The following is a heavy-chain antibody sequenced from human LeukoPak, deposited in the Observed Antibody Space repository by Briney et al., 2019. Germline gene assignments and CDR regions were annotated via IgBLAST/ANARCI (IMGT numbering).Heavy chain of an antibody. D-gene: IGHD6-6*01. V-gene: IGHV4-59*01. CDR2: IYYSGST. CDR1: GGSISSYY. CDR3: ASSYSSSSRWFDP. J-gene: IGHJ5*02. Sequence: SETLSLTCTVSGGSISSYYWSWSRQPPGKGLEWIGYIYYSGSTNYNPSLKSRVTISVDTSKNQFSLKLSSVTAADTAVYYCASSYSSSSRWFDPWGQGTLVTVSS.